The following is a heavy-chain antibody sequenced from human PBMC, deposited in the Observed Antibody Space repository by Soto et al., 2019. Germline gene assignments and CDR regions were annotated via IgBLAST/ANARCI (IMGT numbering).Heavy chain of an antibody. J-gene: IGHJ4*02. Sequence: EVKLLESGGGLVQPGGSLRLSCGVSGFTVTSNGVSWVRQAPGKGLEWVSAISPNGQGIWYADSVKGRFTISRDISRNTVFSQKERLRTADPALYYRSKNRQYPPDYFHYWGQGTLVTVSS. V-gene: IGHV3-23*01. CDR3: SKNRQYPPDYFHY. CDR1: GFTVTSNG. CDR2: ISPNGQGI. D-gene: IGHD4-4*01.